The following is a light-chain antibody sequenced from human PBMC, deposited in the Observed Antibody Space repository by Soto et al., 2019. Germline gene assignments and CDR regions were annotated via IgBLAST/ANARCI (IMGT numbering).Light chain of an antibody. CDR2: GAS. Sequence: EIVMTQSPATLSVSPGERATLSCRASQSVSSNFAWYQQKPGQAPRLLIVGASTSSTGIPASFSGSGSGKEFPLTISSLQAEDFAVYYCQQRDKWPFNFGQGTKLDIK. V-gene: IGKV3-15*01. CDR1: QSVSSN. CDR3: QQRDKWPFN. J-gene: IGKJ2*01.